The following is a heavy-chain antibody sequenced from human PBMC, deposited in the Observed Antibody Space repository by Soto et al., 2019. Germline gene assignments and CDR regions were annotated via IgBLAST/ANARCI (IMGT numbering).Heavy chain of an antibody. Sequence: QVQLVQSGAEVKKPGASVKVSCKASGYTFTSYYMHWVRQAPGQGLEWMGIINPSGGSTSYAQKFQGRVTMTRDTSTSTVYMELSSLRSEDTAVYCCARGRELLHYYYYSMDVWGQGTTVTVSS. V-gene: IGHV1-46*01. CDR2: INPSGGST. CDR1: GYTFTSYY. D-gene: IGHD1-26*01. J-gene: IGHJ6*02. CDR3: ARGRELLHYYYYSMDV.